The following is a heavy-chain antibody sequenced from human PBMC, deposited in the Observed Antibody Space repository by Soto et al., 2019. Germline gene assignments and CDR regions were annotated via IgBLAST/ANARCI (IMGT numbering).Heavy chain of an antibody. CDR2: IKSKFDGETI. J-gene: IGHJ4*01. D-gene: IGHD3-9*01. Sequence: GGSLSLSCTASGFTFGDYAMRWVRQAPGKGLEWVGRIKSKFDGETIDYAAPVKGRFTISRDDSKNIVYLQMNSLNTEDTAVYYCATGLLRYYAYWGHGTLVTVSS. CDR1: GFTFGDYA. V-gene: IGHV3-15*01. CDR3: ATGLLRYYAY.